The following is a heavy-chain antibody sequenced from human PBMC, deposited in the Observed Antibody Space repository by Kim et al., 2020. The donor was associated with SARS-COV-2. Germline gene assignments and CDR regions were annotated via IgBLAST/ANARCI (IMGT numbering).Heavy chain of an antibody. J-gene: IGHJ5*02. V-gene: IGHV3-7*03. CDR2: IKPDGSDK. CDR1: GFIFSKYW. Sequence: GGSLRLSCEGSGFIFSKYWMSWVRQAPGKGLQWVAIIKPDGSDKMYVESVKGRFTISRDNAKNSLFLQVNSLRVDDTAIYYCASGHGTGTTSGWPWGQGTVVTVSS. D-gene: IGHD1-7*01. CDR3: ASGHGTGTTSGWP.